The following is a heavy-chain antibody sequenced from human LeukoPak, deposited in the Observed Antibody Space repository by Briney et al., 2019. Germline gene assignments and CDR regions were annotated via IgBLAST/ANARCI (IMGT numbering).Heavy chain of an antibody. CDR1: GYTFTSYG. J-gene: IGHJ4*02. CDR2: ISAYNGNT. CDR3: AREFRTYFDFWSDYYIFDY. D-gene: IGHD3-3*01. Sequence: ASVKVSCKASGYTFTSYGITWVRQAPGQGLEWMGCISAYNGNTNYAQRLQGRVTMTTDRSTSTAYMELRSLRSDDTAVYFCAREFRTYFDFWSDYYIFDYWGQGTLVTVSS. V-gene: IGHV1-18*01.